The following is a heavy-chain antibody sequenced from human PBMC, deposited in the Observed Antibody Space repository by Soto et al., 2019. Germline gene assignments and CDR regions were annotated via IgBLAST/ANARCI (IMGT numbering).Heavy chain of an antibody. D-gene: IGHD5-18*01. J-gene: IGHJ4*02. Sequence: EVQLLESGGGLVQPGGSLRLSCAASGFTFSSYAMSWVRQAPGKGLEWVSAISGSGGSTYYADSVEGRFTISRDNSKNTLYLQMNSQRAEDTAVYYCAKLTSGYSYGLNYFDYWGQGTLVTVSS. V-gene: IGHV3-23*01. CDR3: AKLTSGYSYGLNYFDY. CDR2: ISGSGGST. CDR1: GFTFSSYA.